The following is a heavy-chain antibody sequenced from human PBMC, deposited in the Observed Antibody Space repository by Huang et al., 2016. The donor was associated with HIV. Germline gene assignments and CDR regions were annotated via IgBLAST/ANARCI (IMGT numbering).Heavy chain of an antibody. CDR1: GFAFSSYG. J-gene: IGHJ5*02. D-gene: IGHD6-19*01. CDR2: IGRDSSDI. CDR3: AYQQWLVGGLNH. Sequence: EVELMESGGGLVKPGGSLRLSCAASGFAFSSYGMNWVRQAPGNGLEWVAFIGRDSSDIYYADSVKGRVTTSRDNAKSSIYLQRDSLRAEDTAVYYCAYQQWLVGGLNHWGQGTLVVVSS. V-gene: IGHV3-21*02.